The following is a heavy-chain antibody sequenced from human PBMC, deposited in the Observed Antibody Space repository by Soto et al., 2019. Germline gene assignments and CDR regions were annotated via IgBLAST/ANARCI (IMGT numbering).Heavy chain of an antibody. D-gene: IGHD2-15*01. CDR1: GGSFSGYY. CDR2: INHSGST. Sequence: SETLSLTCAVYGGSFSGYYWSWIRQPPGKGLEWIGEINHSGSTNYNPSLKSRVTISVDTSKNQFSLKLSSVTAADTAVYYCARGPLGYCSGGSCIAFDIWGQGTMVTVSS. V-gene: IGHV4-34*01. CDR3: ARGPLGYCSGGSCIAFDI. J-gene: IGHJ3*02.